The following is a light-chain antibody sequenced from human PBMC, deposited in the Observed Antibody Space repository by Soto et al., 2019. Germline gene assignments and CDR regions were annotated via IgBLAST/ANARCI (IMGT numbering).Light chain of an antibody. Sequence: DIQMTQSPSTLSASVGDRVTGTCRASQTIGSWLAWYQQKPGRAPKLLIFDASSLESGVPSRFSGNGSGTEFTLTISGLQPDDFASYYCQQYNSYSGMFGQGTKVE. CDR3: QQYNSYSGM. CDR2: DAS. J-gene: IGKJ1*01. CDR1: QTIGSW. V-gene: IGKV1-5*01.